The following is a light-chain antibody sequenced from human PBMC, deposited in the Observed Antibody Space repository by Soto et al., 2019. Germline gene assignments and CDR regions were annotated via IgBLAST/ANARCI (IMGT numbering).Light chain of an antibody. Sequence: DIQMTQSPSTLSASVGDRVTITCRASQSISSQLAWYQQKPGKAPKLLIYDASSLESGDPSRFSGSGSGTEFTLTISSLQPDDFATYYCQQYSDYPRTFGQGTKVEI. CDR2: DAS. J-gene: IGKJ1*01. CDR1: QSISSQ. CDR3: QQYSDYPRT. V-gene: IGKV1-5*01.